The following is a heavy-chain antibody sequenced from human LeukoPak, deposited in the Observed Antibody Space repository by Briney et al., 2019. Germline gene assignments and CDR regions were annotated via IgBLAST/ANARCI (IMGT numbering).Heavy chain of an antibody. CDR2: ISYDGSNK. CDR1: GFTFRNYG. Sequence: GRSLRLSCAASGFTFRNYGMHWVRQAPGKGLEWVAVISYDGSNKYYADSVKGRFTISRDNSKNTLYLQMHSLRAEDTAVYYCAQSETVALVREVPTKLSLDYWGQGTLVTVSS. D-gene: IGHD3-10*01. CDR3: AQSETVALVREVPTKLSLDY. J-gene: IGHJ4*02. V-gene: IGHV3-30*18.